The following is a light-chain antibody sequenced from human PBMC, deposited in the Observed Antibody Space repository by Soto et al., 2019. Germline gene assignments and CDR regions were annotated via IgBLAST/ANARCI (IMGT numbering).Light chain of an antibody. CDR1: QSLSIW. V-gene: IGKV1-5*01. J-gene: IGKJ1*01. CDR2: DAS. CDR3: QQYNSYWT. Sequence: DIQMTKSPSTLSASVGDRVTITCRASQSLSIWFAWYQQKPGKAPKLLIYDASSLESGVPSRFSGRGSGTEFTLTISSLQPDYFATYYCQQYNSYWTCGQGTKVEIK.